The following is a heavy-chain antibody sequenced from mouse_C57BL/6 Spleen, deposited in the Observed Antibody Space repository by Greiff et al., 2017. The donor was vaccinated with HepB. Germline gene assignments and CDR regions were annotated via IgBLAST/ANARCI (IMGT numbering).Heavy chain of an antibody. CDR3: ARREGTWFAY. V-gene: IGHV5-17*01. Sequence: EVKLVESGGGLVKPGGSLKLSCAASGFTFSDYGMHWVRQAPEKGLEWVAYISSGSSTIYYADTVKGRFTISRDNAKNTLFLQMTSLRSEDTAMYYCARREGTWFAYWGQGTLVTVSA. J-gene: IGHJ3*01. CDR2: ISSGSSTI. CDR1: GFTFSDYG.